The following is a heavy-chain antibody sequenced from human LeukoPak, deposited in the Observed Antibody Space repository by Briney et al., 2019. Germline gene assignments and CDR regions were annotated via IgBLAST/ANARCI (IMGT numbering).Heavy chain of an antibody. J-gene: IGHJ4*02. V-gene: IGHV4-31*03. CDR2: IYYSGST. CDR1: GGSISSGGYY. D-gene: IGHD6-13*01. CDR3: ARGSLGIAAAVDY. Sequence: PSETLSLTCTVSGGSISSGGYYWSWIRQHPGKGLEWIGYIYYSGSTYYNPSLKSRVTISVDTSKNQFSPKLSSVTAADTAVYYCARGSLGIAAAVDYWGQGTLVTVSS.